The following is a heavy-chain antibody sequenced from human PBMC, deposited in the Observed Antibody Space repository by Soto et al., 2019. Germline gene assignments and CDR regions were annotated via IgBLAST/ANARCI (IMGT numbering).Heavy chain of an antibody. V-gene: IGHV3-23*01. CDR1: GFTFSSYA. J-gene: IGHJ6*02. CDR3: AKVVQDYGDYLLYYYYYGMDV. D-gene: IGHD4-17*01. CDR2: ISGSGGST. Sequence: GGSLRLSCAASGFTFSSYAVSWVRQAPGKGLEWVSAISGSGGSTYYADSVKGRFTISRDNSKNTLYLQMNSLRAEDTAVYYCAKVVQDYGDYLLYYYYYGMDVWGQGTTVTVSS.